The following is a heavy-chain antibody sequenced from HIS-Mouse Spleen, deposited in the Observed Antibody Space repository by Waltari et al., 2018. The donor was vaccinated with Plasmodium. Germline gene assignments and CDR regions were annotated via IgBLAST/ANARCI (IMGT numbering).Heavy chain of an antibody. CDR2: IYYSGST. Sequence: QLQLQESGPGLVKPSETLSLTCTVSGGSISSSSDYWGWIRQPPGKGLEWIGSIYYSGSTYYNPSLKSRVTISVETSKNQFSLKLSSVTAADTAVYYCARRGGSYYYFDYWGQGTLVTVSS. V-gene: IGHV4-39*01. J-gene: IGHJ4*02. D-gene: IGHD1-26*01. CDR3: ARRGGSYYYFDY. CDR1: GGSISSSSDY.